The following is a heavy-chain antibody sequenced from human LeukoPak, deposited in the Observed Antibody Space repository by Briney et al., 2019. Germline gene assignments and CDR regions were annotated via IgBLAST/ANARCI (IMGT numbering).Heavy chain of an antibody. CDR3: ARGGTIFGVVILSYAFDI. CDR2: IIPIFGTA. CDR1: GYTFTSYA. Sequence: SVKVSCKASGYTFTSYAISWVRQAPGQGLEWMGGIIPIFGTANYAQKFQGKVTITADESTSTAYMELSSLRSEDTAVYYCARGGTIFGVVILSYAFDIWGQGTMVTVSS. J-gene: IGHJ3*02. D-gene: IGHD3-3*01. V-gene: IGHV1-69*13.